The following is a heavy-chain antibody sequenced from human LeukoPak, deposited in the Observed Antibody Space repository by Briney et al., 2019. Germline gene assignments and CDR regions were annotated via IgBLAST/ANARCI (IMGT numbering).Heavy chain of an antibody. Sequence: SVKVSCKASGGTFSSYAISWVRQAPGQGLEWMGGIIPIFGTANYAQRFQGRVTITADKSTSTAYMELSSLRSEDTAVYYCARPSGWSFAEYFQHWGQGTLVTVSS. V-gene: IGHV1-69*06. CDR2: IIPIFGTA. D-gene: IGHD6-19*01. CDR1: GGTFSSYA. CDR3: ARPSGWSFAEYFQH. J-gene: IGHJ1*01.